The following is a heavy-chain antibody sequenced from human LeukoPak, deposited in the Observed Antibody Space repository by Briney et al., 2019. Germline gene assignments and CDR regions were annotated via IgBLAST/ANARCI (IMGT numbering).Heavy chain of an antibody. CDR3: ARGIAVAGAYYYYYYMDV. CDR2: INHSGST. CDR1: GGSFSGYY. D-gene: IGHD6-19*01. V-gene: IGHV4-34*01. J-gene: IGHJ6*03. Sequence: SETLSLTCAVYGGSFSGYYWSWIRQPPGKGLEWIGEINHSGSTNYNPSLKSRVTISVDTSKNQFYLKLSSVTAADTAVYYCARGIAVAGAYYYYYYMDVWGKGTTVTVSS.